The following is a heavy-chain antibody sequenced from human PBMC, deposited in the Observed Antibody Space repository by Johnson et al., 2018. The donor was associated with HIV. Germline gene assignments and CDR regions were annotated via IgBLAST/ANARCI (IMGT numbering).Heavy chain of an antibody. J-gene: IGHJ3*02. Sequence: VQLVESGGGLVQPGGSLRLSCAASGFTFSSYDMHWVRQATGKGLEWVSAIGTAGDTYYPGSVKGRFAISRDNAKNSLYLQMNSLRAEDTALYYCARDLGIAVAGQIGYDAFDIWGQGTMVTVSS. CDR1: GFTFSSYD. CDR2: IGTAGDT. D-gene: IGHD6-19*01. V-gene: IGHV3-13*01. CDR3: ARDLGIAVAGQIGYDAFDI.